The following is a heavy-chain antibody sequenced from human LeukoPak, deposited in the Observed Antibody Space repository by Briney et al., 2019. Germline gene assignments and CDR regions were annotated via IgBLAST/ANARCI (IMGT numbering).Heavy chain of an antibody. D-gene: IGHD5-18*01. V-gene: IGHV1-24*01. Sequence: ASVKVSCKVSGYTLTELSMHWVRQAPGKGLEWMGGFDPEDGETIYAQKFQGRVTITRDTSASTAYMELSSLRSEDTAVYYCAKGGAQLWLDYWGQGTLVTVSS. J-gene: IGHJ4*02. CDR1: GYTLTELS. CDR3: AKGGAQLWLDY. CDR2: FDPEDGET.